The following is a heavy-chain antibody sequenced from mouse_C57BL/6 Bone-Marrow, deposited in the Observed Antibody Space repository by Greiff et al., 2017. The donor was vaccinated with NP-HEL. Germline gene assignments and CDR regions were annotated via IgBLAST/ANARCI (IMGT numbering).Heavy chain of an antibody. J-gene: IGHJ4*01. V-gene: IGHV5-15*01. CDR3: ARDYGSSYAMDY. D-gene: IGHD1-1*01. CDR1: GFTFSDYG. CDR2: ISNLAYSI. Sequence: EVKLVESGGGLVQPGGSLKLSCAASGFTFSDYGMAWVRQAPRKGPAWVAFISNLAYSIYYADTVTGRFTISRENAKNTLYLEMSSLRSEDTAMYYCARDYGSSYAMDYWGQGTSVTVSS.